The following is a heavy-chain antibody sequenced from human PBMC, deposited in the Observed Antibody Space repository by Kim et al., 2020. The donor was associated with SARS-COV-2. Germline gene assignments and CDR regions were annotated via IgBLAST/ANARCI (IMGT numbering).Heavy chain of an antibody. CDR2: NT. J-gene: IGHJ4*02. D-gene: IGHD3-16*01. CDR3: ARGLWGDIYDY. Sequence: NTKYALKFQDRAIITRDTSTTTVYMELRALTSEDTAVYYCARGLWGDIYDYWGQGTLVTVSS. V-gene: IGHV1-3*01.